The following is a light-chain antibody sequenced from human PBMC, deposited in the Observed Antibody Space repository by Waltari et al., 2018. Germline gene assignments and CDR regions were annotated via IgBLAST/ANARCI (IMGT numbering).Light chain of an antibody. CDR3: SSWDSSLNTWL. V-gene: IGLV10-54*04. J-gene: IGLJ3*02. CDR2: RNN. CDR1: SNNVGNLG. Sequence: QAGLTQPPSVSMALRQTATLTCTGNSNNVGNLGAAWLQQHQGHPPKVPFFRNNDRPSGISERFSASRSGNTASLTITGAQPEDEADYYCSSWDSSLNTWLYGGGTKVTVL.